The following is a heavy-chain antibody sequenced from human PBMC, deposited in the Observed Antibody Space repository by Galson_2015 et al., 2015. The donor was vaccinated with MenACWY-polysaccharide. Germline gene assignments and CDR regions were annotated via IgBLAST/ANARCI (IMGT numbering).Heavy chain of an antibody. CDR1: GFTFTSSA. D-gene: IGHD6-13*01. V-gene: IGHV1-58*01. CDR3: AAVGRRNSSSWYLDY. Sequence: SVKVSCKASGFTFTSSAVQWVRQACGQRLEWIGWIVVGSGNTNYAQKFQERVTITRDMSTSTAYMELSSLRPEDTAVYYCAAVGRRNSSSWYLDYWGQGTLVTVSS. J-gene: IGHJ4*02. CDR2: IVVGSGNT.